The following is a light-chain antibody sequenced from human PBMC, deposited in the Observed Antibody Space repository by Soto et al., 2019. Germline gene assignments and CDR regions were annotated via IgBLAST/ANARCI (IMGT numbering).Light chain of an antibody. J-gene: IGLJ2*01. CDR1: SSNIGSNT. Sequence: QSVLTQPPSASGTPGQRVTISCSGSSSNIGSNTVNWYQQLPGTAPKLLIYSNNQRPSGVPDRFSGSKSGTSASLAISGLQSEDEADYYCAAWDDSLNGPVFGGGIKLTVL. CDR2: SNN. CDR3: AAWDDSLNGPV. V-gene: IGLV1-44*01.